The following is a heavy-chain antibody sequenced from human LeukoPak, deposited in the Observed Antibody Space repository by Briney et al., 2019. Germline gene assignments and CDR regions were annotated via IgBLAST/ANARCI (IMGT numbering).Heavy chain of an antibody. CDR2: ISSGSSFI. CDR3: AGSDTTGYTPREWDYWYFDL. D-gene: IGHD1-1*01. CDR1: TFTFSSYS. J-gene: IGHJ2*01. V-gene: IGHV3-21*01. Sequence: GGSLRLSSAASTFTFSSYSMNWVRQAPGKGLEWVSSISSGSSFIYYADSVKGRFTISRDNAKNSLYLQMNSLRAEDTAVYYCAGSDTTGYTPREWDYWYFDLWGRGTLVTVSS.